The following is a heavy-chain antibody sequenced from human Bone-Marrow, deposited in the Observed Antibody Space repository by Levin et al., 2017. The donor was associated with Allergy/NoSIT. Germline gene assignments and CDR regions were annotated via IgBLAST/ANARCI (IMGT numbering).Heavy chain of an antibody. CDR2: ISSRGSYT. J-gene: IGHJ4*02. D-gene: IGHD6-25*01. V-gene: IGHV3-11*03. Sequence: PGGSLRLSCAASGLSFSDCYMTWIRQAAGKGLEWVSYISSRGSYTNYADSVKGRFTISRDNAKNSVYLQMNSLRAEDTAIYYFARVRARRKFNITAAIFDSFDYWGQGILVTVSS. CDR1: GLSFSDCY. CDR3: ARVRARRKFNITAAIFDSFDY.